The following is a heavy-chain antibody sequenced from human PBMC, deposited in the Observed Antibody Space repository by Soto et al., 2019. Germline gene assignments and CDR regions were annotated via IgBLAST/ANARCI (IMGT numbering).Heavy chain of an antibody. V-gene: IGHV1-58*01. CDR3: ATVPHSSSWSLRPNSPIG. J-gene: IGHJ4*02. CDR2: IDVGSGNA. D-gene: IGHD6-13*01. Sequence: SVKVSCKTSGFTFSSSAVHWVRQARGHRLQWIGWIDVGSGNANYAQMLQERIGISRDMSTSTAYMELSSLRSEDTAVYYCATVPHSSSWSLRPNSPIGWGQGTLVTVSS. CDR1: GFTFSSSA.